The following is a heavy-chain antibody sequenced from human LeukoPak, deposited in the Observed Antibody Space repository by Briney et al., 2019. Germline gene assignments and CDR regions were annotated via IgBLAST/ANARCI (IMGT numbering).Heavy chain of an antibody. CDR1: GGSISSGDYY. CDR3: ARVRGYSSIRWYFDL. J-gene: IGHJ2*01. Sequence: PSQTLSLTCTVSGGSISSGDYYWSWIRQPPGKGLEWIGYIYYSGSTYYNPSLKSRVTISVDTSKNQFSLKLSSVTAADTAVYYRARVRGYSSIRWYFDLWGRGTLVTVSS. V-gene: IGHV4-30-4*01. CDR2: IYYSGST. D-gene: IGHD6-13*01.